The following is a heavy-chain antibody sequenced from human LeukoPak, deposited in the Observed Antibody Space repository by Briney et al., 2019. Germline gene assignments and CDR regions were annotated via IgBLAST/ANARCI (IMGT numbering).Heavy chain of an antibody. J-gene: IGHJ4*02. D-gene: IGHD6-13*01. CDR2: IIWNDDII. Sequence: GGSLRLSCAASGFTFDDYAMHWVRQALGKGLEWVSGIIWNDDIIAYADSVKGRFTISRDNAKNSLYLQMNSLRVEDTAFYYCAKDIWSAAGTRTHFDYWGQGILVTVSS. CDR3: AKDIWSAAGTRTHFDY. V-gene: IGHV3-9*01. CDR1: GFTFDDYA.